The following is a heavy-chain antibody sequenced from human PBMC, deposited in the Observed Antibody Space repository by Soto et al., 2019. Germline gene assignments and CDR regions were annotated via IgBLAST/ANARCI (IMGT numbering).Heavy chain of an antibody. CDR3: ARERYAAGMGTYWFDP. D-gene: IGHD6-13*01. CDR2: IYYSGST. CDR1: GGSISSYY. V-gene: IGHV4-59*01. J-gene: IGHJ5*02. Sequence: SETLSLTCTVSGGSISSYYWSWIRQPPGKGLEWIGYIYYSGSTNYNPSLKSRVTISVDTSKNQFSLKLSSVTAADTAVYYCARERYAAGMGTYWFDPWGQGTLVTVSS.